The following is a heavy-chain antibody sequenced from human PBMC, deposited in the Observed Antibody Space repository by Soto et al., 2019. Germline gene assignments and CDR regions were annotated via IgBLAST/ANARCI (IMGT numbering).Heavy chain of an antibody. CDR1: GGSISSYY. CDR2: IYYSGST. CDR3: AKSSSWYGAWFDP. V-gene: IGHV4-59*01. J-gene: IGHJ5*02. Sequence: QVQLQESGPGLVKPSETLSLTCTVSGGSISSYYWSWIRQPPGKGLEWIGYIYYSGSTNYNPSLKSRVTISVDTSKNQFSLKLSSVTAADTAVYYCAKSSSWYGAWFDPWGQGTLVTVSS. D-gene: IGHD6-13*01.